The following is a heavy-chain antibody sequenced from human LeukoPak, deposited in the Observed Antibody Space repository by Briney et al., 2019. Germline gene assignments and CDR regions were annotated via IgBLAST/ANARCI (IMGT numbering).Heavy chain of an antibody. V-gene: IGHV4-30-4*08. D-gene: IGHD3-3*01. Sequence: SETLSLTCTVSGGSISSGDYYWSWIRQPPGKGLEWTGYIYYSGSTYYNPSLKSRVTISVDTSKNQFSLKLSSVTAADTAVYYCARESYDFWSGYSGEGEGFDPWGQGTLVTVSS. CDR1: GGSISSGDYY. J-gene: IGHJ5*02. CDR3: ARESYDFWSGYSGEGEGFDP. CDR2: IYYSGST.